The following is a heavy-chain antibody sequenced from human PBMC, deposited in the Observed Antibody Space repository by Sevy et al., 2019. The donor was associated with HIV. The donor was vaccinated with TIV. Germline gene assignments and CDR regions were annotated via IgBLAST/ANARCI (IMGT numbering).Heavy chain of an antibody. CDR3: TTVVVVVPAAIHGMDV. Sequence: GGSLRLSCAASGFTFSNAWMSWVRQAPGKGLEWVGRIKSKTDGGTTDYAAPVKGRFTISSDESKNPLYLQMNSLKAEDTAVYYCTTVVVVVPAAIHGMDVWGQGTTVTVSS. CDR2: IKSKTDGGTT. V-gene: IGHV3-15*01. J-gene: IGHJ6*02. CDR1: GFTFSNAW. D-gene: IGHD2-2*01.